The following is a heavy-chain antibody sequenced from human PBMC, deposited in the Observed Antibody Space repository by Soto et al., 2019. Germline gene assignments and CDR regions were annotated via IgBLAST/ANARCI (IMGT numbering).Heavy chain of an antibody. Sequence: QVQLQQWGAGLLKPSETLSLTCAVYGGSFSGYYWSWIRQPPGKGLEWIGEINHSGSTNYNPSLKSRVNISVDTSKNQFSLKLSSVTAADTAVYYCARLRRSSSYYYYGMDVWCQGTTVTVSS. V-gene: IGHV4-34*01. D-gene: IGHD6-6*01. CDR1: GGSFSGYY. CDR3: ARLRRSSSYYYYGMDV. CDR2: INHSGST. J-gene: IGHJ6*02.